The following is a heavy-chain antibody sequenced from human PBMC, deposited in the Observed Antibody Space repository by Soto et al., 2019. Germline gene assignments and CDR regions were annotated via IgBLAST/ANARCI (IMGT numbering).Heavy chain of an antibody. CDR3: ARERPRSVITTDAFDI. CDR1: GFTFSSYW. D-gene: IGHD3-22*01. CDR2: IKQDGSEK. J-gene: IGHJ3*02. V-gene: IGHV3-7*01. Sequence: GGSLRLSCAASGFTFSSYWMSWVRQAPGKGLEWVANIKQDGSEKYYVDSVKGRFTISRDNAKNSLYLQMNSLRAEDTAVYYCARERPRSVITTDAFDIWGQGTMVTVSS.